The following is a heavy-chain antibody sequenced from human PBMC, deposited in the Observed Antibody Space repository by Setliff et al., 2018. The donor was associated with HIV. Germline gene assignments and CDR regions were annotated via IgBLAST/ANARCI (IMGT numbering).Heavy chain of an antibody. CDR2: IYYSGSI. D-gene: IGHD3-22*01. Sequence: PSETLSLTCVVSGYSISSNDWWGWIRQSPGKGLEWIGYIYYSGSIYYNPSLKSRVSISTDTSKNQFSLKLTSVTAADTAVYYCASRDTSRYFDDYWGQGTLVTVSS. V-gene: IGHV4-28*05. CDR1: GYSISSNDW. CDR3: ASRDTSRYFDDY. J-gene: IGHJ4*02.